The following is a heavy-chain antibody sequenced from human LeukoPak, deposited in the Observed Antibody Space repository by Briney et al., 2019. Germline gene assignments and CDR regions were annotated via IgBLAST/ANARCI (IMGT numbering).Heavy chain of an antibody. CDR3: AREALRSIAAAGDIDY. D-gene: IGHD6-13*01. V-gene: IGHV3-33*01. CDR2: LCYDGSNK. CDR1: GFTYRSYG. J-gene: IGHJ4*02. Sequence: GGSVRLFCAASGFTYRSYGMHWARQAPGKGLEGGAVLCYDGSNKYYADSVKGRFTISRDNSKNTLNLQMNSLRGEDTAVYYFAREALRSIAAAGDIDYWGQGTLVTVSS.